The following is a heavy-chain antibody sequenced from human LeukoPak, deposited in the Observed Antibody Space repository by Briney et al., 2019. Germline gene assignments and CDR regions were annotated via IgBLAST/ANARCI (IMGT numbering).Heavy chain of an antibody. D-gene: IGHD3-10*01. Sequence: GESLKISFKGSGYSFTSYWIGWVRQMPGKGLEWMGIIYPGDSDTRYSPSFQGQVTISADKSISTAYLQWSSLKASDTAMYYCARLSMVRGVISVLNDYWGQGTLVTVSS. CDR3: ARLSMVRGVISVLNDY. CDR1: GYSFTSYW. J-gene: IGHJ4*02. V-gene: IGHV5-51*01. CDR2: IYPGDSDT.